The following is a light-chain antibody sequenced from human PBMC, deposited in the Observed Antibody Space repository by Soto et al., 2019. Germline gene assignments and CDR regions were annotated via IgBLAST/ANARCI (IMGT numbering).Light chain of an antibody. V-gene: IGKV1-5*01. J-gene: IGKJ1*01. CDR1: QTIERW. CDR2: DVS. CDR3: QQYATFSGT. Sequence: DIPMTQSPSTLSASVGDRVTITCRASQTIERWLAWYQQKPGKAPKLLMYDVSSLESGVPSRFSGSGSATEFILTINGLQPDDFATYCCQQYATFSGTFGPGTKVEI.